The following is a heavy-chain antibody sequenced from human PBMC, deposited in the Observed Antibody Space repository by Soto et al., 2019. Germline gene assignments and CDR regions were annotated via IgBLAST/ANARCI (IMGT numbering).Heavy chain of an antibody. CDR3: ATALIAAAAHNWFAP. D-gene: IGHD6-13*01. CDR2: IIPILGTP. CDR1: GGTFSSYA. J-gene: IGHJ5*02. V-gene: IGHV1-69*13. Sequence: GASVKVSGKASGGTFSSYAISCVRQAPGQRLEWMGGIIPILGTPNYAQKFQGRVTITADESTSTGHMELSRLSSEDTAAYYCATALIAAAAHNWFAPRGRGTLVIVSS.